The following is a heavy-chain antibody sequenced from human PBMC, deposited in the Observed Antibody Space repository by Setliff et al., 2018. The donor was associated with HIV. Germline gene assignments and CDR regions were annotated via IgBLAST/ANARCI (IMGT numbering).Heavy chain of an antibody. V-gene: IGHV5-51*01. D-gene: IGHD2-15*01. CDR2: IYPSDSRT. Sequence: GESLKISCKASGYSFTSYWIGWVRQIPGKGLEWLGNIYPSDSRTSYGPAFQGQVTISADKSIDIAYLQWGSLQASDTAIYYCARHNPCSDGNCVHFDYWGQGTLVTVSS. CDR3: ARHNPCSDGNCVHFDY. J-gene: IGHJ4*02. CDR1: GYSFTSYW.